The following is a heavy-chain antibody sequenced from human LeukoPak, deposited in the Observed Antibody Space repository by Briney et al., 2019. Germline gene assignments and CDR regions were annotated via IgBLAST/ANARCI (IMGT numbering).Heavy chain of an antibody. J-gene: IGHJ5*02. CDR3: ARRSGWTRGWFDP. V-gene: IGHV4-59*12. D-gene: IGHD6-19*01. Sequence: SETLSLTCTVSGGSISSYYWSWIRQPPGKGLEWIGYIYYSGSTNYNPSLKSRVTISVDTSKNQFSLKLSSVTAADTAVYYCARRSGWTRGWFDPWGQGTLVTVSS. CDR2: IYYSGST. CDR1: GGSISSYY.